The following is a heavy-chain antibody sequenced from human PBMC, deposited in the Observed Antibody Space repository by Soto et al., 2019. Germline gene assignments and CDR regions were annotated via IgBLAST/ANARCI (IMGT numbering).Heavy chain of an antibody. CDR1: GFTVSSNY. Sequence: GGSLRLSCAASGFTVSSNYMSWVRQAPGKGLEWVSVIYSGGSTYYADSVKGRFTISRHNSKNTLYLQMNSLRAEDTAVYYCARDYGGGYSYGYAFDIWGQGTMVTVSS. V-gene: IGHV3-66*01. CDR3: ARDYGGGYSYGYAFDI. CDR2: IYSGGST. D-gene: IGHD5-18*01. J-gene: IGHJ3*02.